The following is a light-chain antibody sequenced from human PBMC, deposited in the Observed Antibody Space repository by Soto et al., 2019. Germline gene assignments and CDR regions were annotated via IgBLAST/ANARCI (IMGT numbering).Light chain of an antibody. J-gene: IGLJ3*02. CDR3: AAWDDSLKGWV. CDR2: ANN. V-gene: IGLV1-44*01. Sequence: QSVLTQPPSASGTPGQRVTISCSGSSSNIGSENVNWYQQVPGTAPKLLIYANNQRPSGVPDRFSVSKSGTSASLAIGGLQSDDEADYYCAAWDDSLKGWVFGGGTKVTVL. CDR1: SSNIGSEN.